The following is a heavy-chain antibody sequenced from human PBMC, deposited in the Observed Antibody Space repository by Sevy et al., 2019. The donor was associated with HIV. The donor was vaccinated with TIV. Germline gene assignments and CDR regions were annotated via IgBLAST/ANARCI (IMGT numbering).Heavy chain of an antibody. J-gene: IGHJ3*02. CDR1: EFTFSSYW. V-gene: IGHV3-7*04. CDR2: IKQDGSEN. CDR3: ARGYGGNAHDAFDI. D-gene: IGHD2-15*01. Sequence: GGSLRLSCVGSEFTFSSYWMSWVRQSPGKGLEWVANIKQDGSENYYVDSVRGRFTMSRDNAKNSLYLQMNSLRAEDTAVYDCARGYGGNAHDAFDIWGQGTMVTVSS.